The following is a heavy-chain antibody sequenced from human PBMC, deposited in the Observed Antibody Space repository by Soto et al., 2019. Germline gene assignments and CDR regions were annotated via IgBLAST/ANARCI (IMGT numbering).Heavy chain of an antibody. Sequence: ASVKVSCKASGGTFSTSTFTWVRQAPGQGLEWMGRTIPLLNVADYAQDLQGRVTITADKSTSTAYMELTSLTSKDTAVYYCARDSPIGSTYSGYDAIDSWGQGTLVTVSS. CDR1: GGTFSTST. CDR3: ARDSPIGSTYSGYDAIDS. J-gene: IGHJ4*02. V-gene: IGHV1-69*04. CDR2: TIPLLNVA. D-gene: IGHD5-12*01.